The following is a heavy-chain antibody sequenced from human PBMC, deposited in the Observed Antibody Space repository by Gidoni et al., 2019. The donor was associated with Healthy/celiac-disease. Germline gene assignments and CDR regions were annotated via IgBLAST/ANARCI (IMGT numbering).Heavy chain of an antibody. Sequence: QVQLVESGGGVVQPGRYLRLSCAASGFTFSSYGMHWVRQAPGKGLEWVAVIWYDGSNKYYADSVKGRFTISRDNSKNTLYLQMNSLRAEDTAVYYCARGWYSSGWYYFDYWGQGTLVTVSS. V-gene: IGHV3-33*01. CDR1: GFTFSSYG. CDR2: IWYDGSNK. CDR3: ARGWYSSGWYYFDY. D-gene: IGHD6-19*01. J-gene: IGHJ4*02.